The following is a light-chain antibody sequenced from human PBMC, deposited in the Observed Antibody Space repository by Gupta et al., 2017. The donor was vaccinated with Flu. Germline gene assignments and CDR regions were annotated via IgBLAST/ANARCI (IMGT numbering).Light chain of an antibody. J-gene: IGLJ1*01. CDR3: ASFTSTSTSYV. V-gene: IGLV2-14*01. Sequence: QSALTQPASVSGSPGQSITIPCTGTSTDVGAYNFVSWYQRHTGKAPKLIIYEVTNRPSGVSNRFSGSKSGNTASLTISGLQAEDEADYFCASFTSTSTSYVFGTGTKVT. CDR1: STDVGAYNF. CDR2: EVT.